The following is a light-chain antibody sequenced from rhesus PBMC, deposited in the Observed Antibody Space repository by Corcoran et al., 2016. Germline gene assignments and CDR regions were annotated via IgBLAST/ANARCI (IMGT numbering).Light chain of an antibody. CDR2: GAS. CDR3: QKYSGSHS. V-gene: IGKV3-53*01. Sequence: LTQSPSSLSASVGDRVTITCRASQGISSYLAWYQQKPGQAPRLLIYGASSRATGIPDRFSCSGSGTEVTLTISSLEPEDFAVYYCQKYSGSHSFGQGTKVEIK. CDR1: QGISSY. J-gene: IGKJ2*01.